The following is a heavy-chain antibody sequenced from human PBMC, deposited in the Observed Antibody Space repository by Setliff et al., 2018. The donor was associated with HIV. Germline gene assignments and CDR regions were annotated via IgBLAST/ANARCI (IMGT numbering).Heavy chain of an antibody. Sequence: SETLSLTCTVSGGSINSGGYYWVWIRQPALKGLEWIGRIYTSGPTNYNPSLKSRVTISVDTSKNQVSLKLSSVTASDTAVYYCARARYIVIRGDAGMDVWGPGTTGTVSS. CDR1: GGSINSGGYY. CDR2: IYTSGPT. J-gene: IGHJ6*02. CDR3: ARARYIVIRGDAGMDV. D-gene: IGHD3-10*01. V-gene: IGHV4-61*02.